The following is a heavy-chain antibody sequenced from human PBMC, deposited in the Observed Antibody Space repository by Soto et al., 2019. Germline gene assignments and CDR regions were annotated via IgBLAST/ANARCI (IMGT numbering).Heavy chain of an antibody. CDR2: IYYSGST. D-gene: IGHD3-22*01. Sequence: SETLSLTCPFSGGYISSYYWSWIRQPPGKGLEWIGYIYYSGSTNYNPSLKSRVTISVDTSKNQFSLKLSSVTAADTAVYYCAVTSSGYGTYFQHWGQGTLVTVSS. V-gene: IGHV4-59*08. CDR3: AVTSSGYGTYFQH. J-gene: IGHJ1*01. CDR1: GGYISSYY.